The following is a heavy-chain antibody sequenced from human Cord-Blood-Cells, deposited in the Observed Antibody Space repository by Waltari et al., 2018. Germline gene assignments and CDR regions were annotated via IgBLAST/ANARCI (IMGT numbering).Heavy chain of an antibody. Sequence: QVQLVQSGAEVKKPGPSVKISCEASGGTFSSYAISWVRQAPGQGLEWMGGIIPIFGTANYAQKFQGRVTITADKSTSTAYMELSSLRSEDTAVYYCARGPARFVWFDPWGQGTLVTVSS. D-gene: IGHD2-2*01. CDR1: GGTFSSYA. CDR2: IIPIFGTA. J-gene: IGHJ5*02. CDR3: ARGPARFVWFDP. V-gene: IGHV1-69*06.